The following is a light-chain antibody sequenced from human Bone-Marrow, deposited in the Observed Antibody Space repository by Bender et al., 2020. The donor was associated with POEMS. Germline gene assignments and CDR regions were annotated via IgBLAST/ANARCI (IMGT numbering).Light chain of an antibody. J-gene: IGLJ1*01. Sequence: QSALTQPASVSGSPGQSITISCTGTSSDIGGYNYVSWYQQHPGKAPKVIIYDVSNRPSGVSNRFSGSKSGNTASLTISGLQAEDEADYYCCSYTTSSTYVFGSGTEVTVL. CDR3: CSYTTSSTYV. CDR1: SSDIGGYNY. CDR2: DVS. V-gene: IGLV2-14*03.